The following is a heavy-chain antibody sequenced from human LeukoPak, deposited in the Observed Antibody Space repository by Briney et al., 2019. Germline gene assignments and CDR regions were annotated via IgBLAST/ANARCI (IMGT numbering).Heavy chain of an antibody. CDR3: VRPSRVASSSWYVGGLFPS. CDR1: GYSLTSYW. D-gene: IGHD6-13*01. Sequence: GESLKTSCKGSGYSLTSYWIGWVRQMPGKGLDWMGIIYPGDSDTRYSPSFQGQVTISADKSISTAYLQWSSLKASDTAMYYCVRPSRVASSSWYVGGLFPSWGQGTLVTVSS. J-gene: IGHJ5*02. CDR2: IYPGDSDT. V-gene: IGHV5-51*01.